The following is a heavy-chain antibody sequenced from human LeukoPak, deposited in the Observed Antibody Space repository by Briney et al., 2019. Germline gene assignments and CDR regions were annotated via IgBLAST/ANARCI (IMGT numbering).Heavy chain of an antibody. D-gene: IGHD4-11*01. Sequence: GGSLRLSCVASGFTVSSNYMSWVRQAPGKGLEWVSAISGSGGSTYYADSVKGRFTISRDNSKNTLYLQMNSLRAEDTAVYYCAKDDYSNYGFDPWGQGTLVTVSS. V-gene: IGHV3-23*01. CDR3: AKDDYSNYGFDP. CDR2: ISGSGGST. CDR1: GFTVSSNY. J-gene: IGHJ5*02.